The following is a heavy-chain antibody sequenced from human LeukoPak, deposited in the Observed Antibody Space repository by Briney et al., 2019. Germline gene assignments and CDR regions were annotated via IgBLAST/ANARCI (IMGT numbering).Heavy chain of an antibody. CDR3: ARDHDYGDYYYY. V-gene: IGHV3-21*01. CDR2: ISSSSSSYI. CDR1: GFTFTNYA. D-gene: IGHD4-17*01. Sequence: GESLTLSCAASGFTFTNYAMSWVRQAPGKGLEWVSSISSSSSSYIYYADSVKGRFTISRDNAKNSLYLQMNSLRAEDTAVYYCARDHDYGDYYYYWGQGTLVTVSS. J-gene: IGHJ4*02.